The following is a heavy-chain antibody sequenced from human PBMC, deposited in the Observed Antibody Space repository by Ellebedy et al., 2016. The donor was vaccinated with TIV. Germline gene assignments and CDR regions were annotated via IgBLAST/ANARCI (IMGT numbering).Heavy chain of an antibody. J-gene: IGHJ6*02. CDR3: AKEGDGSGSYYYYYYGMDV. V-gene: IGHV3-30*18. D-gene: IGHD3-10*01. CDR1: GFTFSSYG. Sequence: GGSLRLXXAASGFTFSSYGMHWVRQAPGKGLEWVAVISYDGSNKYYADSVKGRFTISRDNSKNTLYLQMNSLRAEDTAVYYCAKEGDGSGSYYYYYYGMDVWGQGTTVTVSS. CDR2: ISYDGSNK.